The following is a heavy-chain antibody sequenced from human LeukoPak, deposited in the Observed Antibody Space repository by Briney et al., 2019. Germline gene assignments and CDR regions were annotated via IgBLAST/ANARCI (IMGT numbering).Heavy chain of an antibody. CDR1: GTSFHGYH. CDR3: ARVANRVTIFGVPIKRNFFDY. J-gene: IGHJ4*02. D-gene: IGHD3-3*01. Sequence: SGTLSLTCAAYGTSFHGYHWTWIRQPPGKGLQWIGHVNHSGGTDYNPSLQSRVKISVDTSKSQFSLSLSSVTAADTAVYYCARVANRVTIFGVPIKRNFFDYWGQGTLVTVSS. CDR2: VNHSGGT. V-gene: IGHV4-34*01.